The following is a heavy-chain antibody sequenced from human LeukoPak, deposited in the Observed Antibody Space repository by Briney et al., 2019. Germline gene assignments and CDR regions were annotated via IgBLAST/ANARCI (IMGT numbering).Heavy chain of an antibody. J-gene: IGHJ6*02. CDR2: IRYDGSNK. D-gene: IGHD3-10*01. CDR3: AKDPHYYGSGSLINYYYYYGMDV. CDR1: GFTFSSYG. Sequence: PGGSLRLSCAASGFTFSSYGMHWVRQAPGKGLEWVAFIRYDGSNKYYADSVNGRFTISRDNSKNTLYLQMISLRAEDTAVYYCAKDPHYYGSGSLINYYYYYGMDVWGQGTTVTVSS. V-gene: IGHV3-30*02.